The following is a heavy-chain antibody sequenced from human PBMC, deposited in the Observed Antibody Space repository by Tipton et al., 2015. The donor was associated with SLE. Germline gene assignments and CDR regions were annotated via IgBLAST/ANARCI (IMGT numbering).Heavy chain of an antibody. D-gene: IGHD2/OR15-2a*01. V-gene: IGHV5-51*03. J-gene: IGHJ6*03. CDR1: GYSFTNYW. CDR3: ARLHSMSSEYYYNYYVDV. Sequence: QLVQSGAEVKKPGESLKVSCKGSGYSFTNYWIGWVRQMPGKGLEWMGIIYPDDSDTRYSPSFQGQVTISADKSISTAYLQWSSLKASDTAIYYCARLHSMSSEYYYNYYVDVWGKGTTVTVSS. CDR2: IYPDDSDT.